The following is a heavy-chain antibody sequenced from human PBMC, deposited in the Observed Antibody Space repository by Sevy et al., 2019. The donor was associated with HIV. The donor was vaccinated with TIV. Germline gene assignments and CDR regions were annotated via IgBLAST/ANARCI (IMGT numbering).Heavy chain of an antibody. V-gene: IGHV4-61*02. CDR1: GGSFSSSSYY. CDR2: IYTSGST. J-gene: IGHJ4*02. CDR3: AGRIAVAAFDY. D-gene: IGHD6-19*01. Sequence: SETLSLTCTVSGGSFSSSSYYWNWIRQPAGRGLEGIGRIYTSGSTNYNPSLKSRVTMSVDTSKNQFSLKVSSVTAAETAVYYCAGRIAVAAFDYWGQGNLVTVSS.